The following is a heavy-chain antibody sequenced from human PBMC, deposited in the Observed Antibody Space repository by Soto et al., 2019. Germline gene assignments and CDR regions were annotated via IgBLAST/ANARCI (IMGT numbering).Heavy chain of an antibody. CDR1: GFTFSSYA. V-gene: IGHV3-23*01. J-gene: IGHJ4*02. CDR3: AKGRGGSLYNYGGGPDN. CDR2: ISGSGGNT. Sequence: EVQLLESGGGLVQPGGSLRLSCAASGFTFSSYAMSWVRQAPGKGLEWVSAISGSGGNTYYADSVKGRFTISRDNSKDTLYLQMTSLRAEDTALYYCAKGRGGSLYNYGGGPDNWGQGTLLTVSS. D-gene: IGHD5-18*01.